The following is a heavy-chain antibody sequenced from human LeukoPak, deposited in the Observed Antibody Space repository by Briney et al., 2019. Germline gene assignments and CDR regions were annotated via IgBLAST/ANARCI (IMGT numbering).Heavy chain of an antibody. CDR3: ARHRRGVHTYYDILTGYSTHDY. CDR2: IYHSGST. CDR1: GYSISSGYY. V-gene: IGHV4-38-2*01. Sequence: SETLSLTCAVSGYSISSGYYWGWIRQPLGKGLEWIGSIYHSGSTYYNPSLKSRVTISVDTSKNQFSLKLSSVTAADTAVYYCARHRRGVHTYYDILTGYSTHDYWGQGTLVTVSS. J-gene: IGHJ4*02. D-gene: IGHD3-9*01.